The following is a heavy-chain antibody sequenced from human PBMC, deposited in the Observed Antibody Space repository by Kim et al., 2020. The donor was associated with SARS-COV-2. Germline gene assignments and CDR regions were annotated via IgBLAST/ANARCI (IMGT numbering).Heavy chain of an antibody. Sequence: GGSLRLSCAASGFTFSSYAMHWVRQAPGKGLEWVAVISYDGSNKYYADSVKGRFTISRDNSKNTLYLQMNSLRAEDTAVYYCARGATGVWWLLYFDYWGQGTLVTVSS. CDR1: GFTFSSYA. D-gene: IGHD2-21*01. V-gene: IGHV3-30*04. J-gene: IGHJ4*02. CDR2: ISYDGSNK. CDR3: ARGATGVWWLLYFDY.